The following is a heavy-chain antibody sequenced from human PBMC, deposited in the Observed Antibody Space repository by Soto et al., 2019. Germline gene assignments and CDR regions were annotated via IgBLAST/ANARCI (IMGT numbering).Heavy chain of an antibody. V-gene: IGHV4-59*01. CDR3: ARVRAARLGGYYYYGMDV. D-gene: IGHD6-6*01. J-gene: IGHJ6*02. CDR2: IYYSGST. Sequence: KSSETLSLTCTVSGGSIGSYYWSWIRQPPGKGLEWIGYIYYSGSTNYNPSLKSRVTISVDTSKNQFSLKLSSVAAADTAVYYCARVRAARLGGYYYYGMDVWGQGTTVTVSS. CDR1: GGSIGSYY.